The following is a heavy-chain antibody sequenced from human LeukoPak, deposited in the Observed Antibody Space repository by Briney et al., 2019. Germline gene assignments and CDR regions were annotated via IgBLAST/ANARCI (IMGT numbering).Heavy chain of an antibody. Sequence: PGRSLRLSCAGSGVNFSTYAMQWVRQALGKGLEWVAVISYDGSNKYYADSVKGRFTISRDNSKNTLYLQMNSLRPEDSAVYYCARDQDALTGNGAFDIWGQGTMVTVSS. CDR3: ARDQDALTGNGAFDI. CDR1: GVNFSTYA. V-gene: IGHV3-30-3*01. CDR2: ISYDGSNK. D-gene: IGHD3-9*01. J-gene: IGHJ3*02.